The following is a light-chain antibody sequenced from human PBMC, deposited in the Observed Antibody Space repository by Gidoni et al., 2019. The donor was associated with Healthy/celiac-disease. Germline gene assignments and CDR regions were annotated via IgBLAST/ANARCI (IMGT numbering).Light chain of an antibody. V-gene: IGLV1-40*01. CDR2: GNS. J-gene: IGLJ2*01. Sequence: QSVLTQPPPVPGAPGQRVTTSCTGRSSNIGAGYDVHWYQQLPGTAPKLLIYGNSNRPSGVPDRFSGSKSGTSASLAITGLQAEDEADYYCQSYDSSLSGSHVVFGGGTKLTVL. CDR3: QSYDSSLSGSHVV. CDR1: SSNIGAGYD.